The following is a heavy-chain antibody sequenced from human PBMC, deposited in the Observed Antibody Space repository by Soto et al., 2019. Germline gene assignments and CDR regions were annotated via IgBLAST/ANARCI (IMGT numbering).Heavy chain of an antibody. J-gene: IGHJ5*02. CDR1: GDSISGYY. Sequence: SETLSLTCTISGDSISGYYWSWIRQPPGKGLEWIGYVYFSGSTNYNPSLKSRVTISLDTSKKQFSLKLSSVTAADTAVYYCERKDCWNSLDPCGQGTMVTVYS. CDR3: ERKDCWNSLDP. CDR2: VYFSGST. V-gene: IGHV4-59*01. D-gene: IGHD3-3*01.